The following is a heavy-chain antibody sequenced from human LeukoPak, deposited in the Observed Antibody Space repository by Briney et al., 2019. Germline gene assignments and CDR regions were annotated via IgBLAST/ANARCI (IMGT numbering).Heavy chain of an antibody. J-gene: IGHJ4*02. Sequence: GGSLRLSCAASGFTFSSYAMHWVRQAPGKGLEWVAVISFDGSNKYYADSVKSRFTISRDNSKNTLNLQINNLRAEDTAVYYCAKKSKWEYYFDYWGQGTLVTVSS. D-gene: IGHD1-26*01. CDR3: AKKSKWEYYFDY. V-gene: IGHV3-30*04. CDR2: ISFDGSNK. CDR1: GFTFSSYA.